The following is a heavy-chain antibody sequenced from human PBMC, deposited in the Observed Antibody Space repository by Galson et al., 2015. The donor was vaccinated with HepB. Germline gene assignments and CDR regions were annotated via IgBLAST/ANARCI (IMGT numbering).Heavy chain of an antibody. CDR3: ATDFGGYSYGYGY. CDR2: IIPIFGIA. CDR1: GYTFTGYY. Sequence: SVKVSCKASGYTFTGYYMHWVRQAPGQGLEWMGGIIPIFGIANYAQKFQGRVTITADESTSTAYMELSSLRSEDTAVYYCATDFGGYSYGYGYWGQGTLVTVSS. J-gene: IGHJ4*02. V-gene: IGHV1-69*13. D-gene: IGHD5-18*01.